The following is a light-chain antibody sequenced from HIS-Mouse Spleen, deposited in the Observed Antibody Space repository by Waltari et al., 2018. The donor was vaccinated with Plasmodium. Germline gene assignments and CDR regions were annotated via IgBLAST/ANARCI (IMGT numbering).Light chain of an antibody. J-gene: IGKJ3*01. Sequence: EIEMTQSPATLSVSPGERATLTCRASQSVSSNLAWYQQKPGQAPRLLIYGASTRATSIPARFSGSGSGTEFTLTISSLQSEDFAVYYCQQYNNWSFTFGPGTKVDIK. CDR2: GAS. CDR3: QQYNNWSFT. CDR1: QSVSSN. V-gene: IGKV3-15*01.